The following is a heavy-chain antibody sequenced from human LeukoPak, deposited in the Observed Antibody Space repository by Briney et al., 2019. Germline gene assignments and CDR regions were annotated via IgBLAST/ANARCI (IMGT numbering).Heavy chain of an antibody. CDR1: GFTFSSYS. Sequence: PGGSLRLSCAASGFTFSSYSMNWVRQAPGKGLEWVSSISSSSSYIYYADSVKGRFTISRDNAKNSLYLQMNSLRAEDTAVYYCASYDFWSGYYTNDYWGQGTLVTVSS. J-gene: IGHJ4*02. D-gene: IGHD3-3*01. V-gene: IGHV3-21*01. CDR3: ASYDFWSGYYTNDY. CDR2: ISSSSSYI.